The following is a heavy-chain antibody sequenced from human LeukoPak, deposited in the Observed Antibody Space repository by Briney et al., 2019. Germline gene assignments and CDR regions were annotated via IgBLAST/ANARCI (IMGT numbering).Heavy chain of an antibody. CDR1: GFTFSSYD. Sequence: GGSLRLSCAASGFTFSSYDMHWVRQAPGKGLEWVAVISYDGSNKYYADSVKGRFTISRDNSKNTLYLQMNSLRAEDTAVYYCATCDYSSSLKVAFDIWGQGTMVTVSS. CDR2: ISYDGSNK. J-gene: IGHJ3*02. D-gene: IGHD6-6*01. CDR3: ATCDYSSSLKVAFDI. V-gene: IGHV3-30*03.